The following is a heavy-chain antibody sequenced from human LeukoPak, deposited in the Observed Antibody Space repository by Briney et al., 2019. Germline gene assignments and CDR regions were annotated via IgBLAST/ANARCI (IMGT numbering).Heavy chain of an antibody. D-gene: IGHD3-3*01. CDR3: AKTYYDFWSGPPRYYYMDV. Sequence: GESLQISCKGSGYSFTSYWIGWVRQMPGKGLEWMGIIYPGDSDTRYSPSFQGQVTISADKSISTAYLQWSSLKASDTAMYYCAKTYYDFWSGPPRYYYMDVWGKGTTVTVSS. CDR1: GYSFTSYW. CDR2: IYPGDSDT. V-gene: IGHV5-51*01. J-gene: IGHJ6*03.